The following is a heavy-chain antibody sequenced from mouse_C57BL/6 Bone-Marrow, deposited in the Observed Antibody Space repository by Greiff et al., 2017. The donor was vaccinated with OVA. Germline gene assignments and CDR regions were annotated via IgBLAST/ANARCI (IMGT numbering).Heavy chain of an antibody. V-gene: IGHV1-67*01. CDR1: GYTFTDYA. CDR3: ARSPREGGSRTGPFAY. CDR2: ISTYYGDA. Sequence: VMLVESGPELVRPGVSVKISCKGSGYTFTDYAMHWVKQSHAKSLEWIGVISTYYGDASYNQKFKDKATMTVDKSSSTAYMELARLTSEDSAVYYCARSPREGGSRTGPFAYWGQGTLVTVSA. D-gene: IGHD4-1*01. J-gene: IGHJ3*01.